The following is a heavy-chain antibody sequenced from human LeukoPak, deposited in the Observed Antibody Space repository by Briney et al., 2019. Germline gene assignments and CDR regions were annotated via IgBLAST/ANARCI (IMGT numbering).Heavy chain of an antibody. J-gene: IGHJ4*02. CDR1: GFTFSSYG. CDR3: ARGLPAGDYFDY. Sequence: GGSVRLSCAASGFTFSSYGMHWVRQAPGKGLEWVAVIWYDGSNKYYADSVKGRFTISRDNSKNTLYLQMNSLRAEDTAVYYCARGLPAGDYFDYWGQGTLVTVSS. V-gene: IGHV3-33*01. D-gene: IGHD2-2*01. CDR2: IWYDGSNK.